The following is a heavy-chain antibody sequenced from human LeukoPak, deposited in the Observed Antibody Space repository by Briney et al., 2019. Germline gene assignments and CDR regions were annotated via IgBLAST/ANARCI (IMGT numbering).Heavy chain of an antibody. CDR1: GGSVNTYY. V-gene: IGHV4-4*07. CDR2: ISITEGT. Sequence: PSETLSLACSVSGGSVNTYYWSWIRQSAGKGLEWIGRISITEGTNYNPSLKSRVSMSVDASKNQVSLKLGSVTAADTAVYYCARLRRDINDWYADDCWGQGTLVTVSS. D-gene: IGHD6-19*01. J-gene: IGHJ4*02. CDR3: ARLRRDINDWYADDC.